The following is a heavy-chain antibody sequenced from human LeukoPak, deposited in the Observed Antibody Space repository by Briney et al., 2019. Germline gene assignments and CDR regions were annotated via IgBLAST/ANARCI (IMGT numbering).Heavy chain of an antibody. D-gene: IGHD3-22*01. Sequence: GASVKVSCKASGGTFSSYAISWVRQAPGQGLEWTGGIIPIFGTANYAQKFQGRVTITADESTSTAYMELSSLRSEDTAVYYCAREMAYYDSSGYYYAGWFDPWGQGTLVTVSS. V-gene: IGHV1-69*13. CDR1: GGTFSSYA. CDR3: AREMAYYDSSGYYYAGWFDP. J-gene: IGHJ5*02. CDR2: IIPIFGTA.